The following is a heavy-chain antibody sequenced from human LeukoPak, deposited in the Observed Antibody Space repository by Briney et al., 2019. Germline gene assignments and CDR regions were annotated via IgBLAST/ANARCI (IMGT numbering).Heavy chain of an antibody. V-gene: IGHV3-30*01. Sequence: GGSLRLSCAASGFTFSSYAMHWVRQAPGKGLEWVAVISYGGSNKYYADSVKGRFTISRDNSKNTLYLQMNSLRAEDTAVYYCAREAIYCSSTSCLDFDYWGQGTLVTVSS. D-gene: IGHD2-2*01. CDR2: ISYGGSNK. CDR3: AREAIYCSSTSCLDFDY. CDR1: GFTFSSYA. J-gene: IGHJ4*02.